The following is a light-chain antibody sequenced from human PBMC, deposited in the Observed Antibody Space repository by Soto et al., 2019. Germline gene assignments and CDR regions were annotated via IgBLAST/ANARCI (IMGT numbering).Light chain of an antibody. CDR1: SGHSSYI. V-gene: IGLV4-60*02. CDR3: ETWDSNSWV. J-gene: IGLJ3*02. CDR2: LEGSGRY. Sequence: QLVLTQSSSASASLGSSVKLTCTLSSGHSSYIIAWHQQQPGKAARYLMKLEGSGRYTKGSGVPDRFSGSKSGADRFLTISNLQFEDEADYYCETWDSNSWVFGGGTKLTVL.